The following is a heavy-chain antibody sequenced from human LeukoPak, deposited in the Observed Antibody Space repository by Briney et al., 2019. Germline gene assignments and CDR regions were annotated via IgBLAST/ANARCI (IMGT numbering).Heavy chain of an antibody. CDR1: GFTFSNYH. CDR2: ISSSGSTI. V-gene: IGHV3-11*01. CDR3: ARQGGSGWYDY. J-gene: IGHJ4*02. Sequence: GGSLRLSCAASGFTFSNYHMSWVRQAPGKGLEWVSYISSSGSTIYYADSVKGRFTISRDNAKNSLYLQMNSLRAEDTAVYYCARQGGSGWYDYWGQGTLVTVSS. D-gene: IGHD6-19*01.